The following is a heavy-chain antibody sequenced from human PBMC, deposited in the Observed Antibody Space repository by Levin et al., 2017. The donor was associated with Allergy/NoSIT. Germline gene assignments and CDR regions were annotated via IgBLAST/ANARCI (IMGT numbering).Heavy chain of an antibody. D-gene: IGHD1-26*01. V-gene: IGHV1-2*02. Sequence: VASVKVSCTTSGYTFSGSFFHWVRQAPGQGLEWMGWINPNSGDTKYAQNLQGRITMTRDPSVSTGYMELTRVSSDDTAVYYCTRFHFLSGAYSYNYFDPWGQGSLVTVSS. J-gene: IGHJ5*02. CDR3: TRFHFLSGAYSYNYFDP. CDR2: INPNSGDT. CDR1: GYTFSGSF.